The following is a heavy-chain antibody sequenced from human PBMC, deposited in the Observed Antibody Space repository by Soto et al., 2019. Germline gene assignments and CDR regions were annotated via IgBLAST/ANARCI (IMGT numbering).Heavy chain of an antibody. CDR2: IIPIFGTA. D-gene: IGHD3-22*01. CDR1: GGTFSSYA. V-gene: IGHV1-69*12. J-gene: IGHJ4*02. Sequence: QVQLVQSGAEVKKPGSSVKVSCKASGGTFSSYAISWVRQAPGQGLEWMGGIIPIFGTANYAQKFQGRVTITADESTSPAYMELSSLRSEDTAVYYCARDRGPYYYDSSGYSGFDYWGQGTLVTVSS. CDR3: ARDRGPYYYDSSGYSGFDY.